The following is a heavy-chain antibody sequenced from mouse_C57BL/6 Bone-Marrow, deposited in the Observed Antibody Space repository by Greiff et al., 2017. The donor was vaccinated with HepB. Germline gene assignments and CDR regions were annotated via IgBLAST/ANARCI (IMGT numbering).Heavy chain of an antibody. CDR2: IYPRSGNT. Sequence: QVQLKESGAELARPGASVKLSCKASGYTFTSYGISWVKQRTGQGLEWIGEIYPRSGNTYYNEKFKGKATLTADKSSSTAYMELRSLTSEDSAVYFCARMRGTAQAGPLYYFDYWGQGTTLTVSS. CDR3: ARMRGTAQAGPLYYFDY. J-gene: IGHJ2*01. D-gene: IGHD3-2*02. CDR1: GYTFTSYG. V-gene: IGHV1-81*01.